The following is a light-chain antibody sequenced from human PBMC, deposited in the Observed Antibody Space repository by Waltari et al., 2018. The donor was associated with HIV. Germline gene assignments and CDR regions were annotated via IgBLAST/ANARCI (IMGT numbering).Light chain of an antibody. CDR3: SSYTSSSTLSRV. Sequence: SSNIGAPYDVHWYQQFPGTAPKLLIYGSTNRPSGVPDRFSGSKSGTSASLAITGLQAEDEADYYCSSYTSSSTLSRVFGGGTKLTVL. V-gene: IGLV1-40*01. CDR1: SSNIGAPYD. J-gene: IGLJ2*01. CDR2: GST.